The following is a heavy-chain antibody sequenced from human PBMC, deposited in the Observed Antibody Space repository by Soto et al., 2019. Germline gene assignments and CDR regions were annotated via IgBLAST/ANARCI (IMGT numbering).Heavy chain of an antibody. J-gene: IGHJ6*02. V-gene: IGHV3-30*18. CDR1: GFTFSSYG. CDR3: AKERRYCSGGSCYSPNYGMDV. D-gene: IGHD2-15*01. CDR2: ISYDGSNK. Sequence: QVQLVESGGGVVQPGRSLRLSCAASGFTFSSYGMHWVRQAPGKGLEWVAVISYDGSNKYYADSVKGRFTISRDNSKNTLYLQMNSLRAEDTAVYYCAKERRYCSGGSCYSPNYGMDVWGQGTTVTVSS.